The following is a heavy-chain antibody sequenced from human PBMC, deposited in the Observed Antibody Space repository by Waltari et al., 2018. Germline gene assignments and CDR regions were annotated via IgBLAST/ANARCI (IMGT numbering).Heavy chain of an antibody. Sequence: LQLQESGPVLVKPSETLSLTCTVSGGSIITNYHGGRIRQPPGTGLGWMGNMQYRGSTFYNPSLKSRVTISLDTSKNQFSLRLSSVGAADTAVYFCGRIAFGDDGGYFQHWGQGTLVTVSS. V-gene: IGHV4-39*01. CDR1: GGSIITNYH. CDR3: GRIAFGDDGGYFQH. D-gene: IGHD4-17*01. J-gene: IGHJ1*01. CDR2: MQYRGST.